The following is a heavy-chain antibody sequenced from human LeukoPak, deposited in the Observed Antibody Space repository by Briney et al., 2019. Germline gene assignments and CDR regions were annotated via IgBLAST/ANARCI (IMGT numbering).Heavy chain of an antibody. CDR3: ATISGSYSYDAFDI. CDR1: GFTFSSYW. CDR2: INSDGSST. J-gene: IGHJ3*02. V-gene: IGHV3-74*01. D-gene: IGHD1-26*01. Sequence: GGSLRLSCAASGFTFSSYWMHWVRQAPGKGLVWVSRINSDGSSTSYADSVKGRFTISRDNAKNTLYLQMNSLRAEDTAVYYCATISGSYSYDAFDIWGQGTMVTVSS.